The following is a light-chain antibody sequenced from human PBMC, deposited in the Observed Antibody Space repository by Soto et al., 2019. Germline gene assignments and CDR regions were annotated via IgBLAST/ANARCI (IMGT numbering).Light chain of an antibody. CDR3: SSYAGNYVYV. CDR1: SSDVGGYNC. CDR2: DVS. Sequence: QSVLTQPAAVSGSPGQSITISCTGTSSDVGGYNCVSWFQQHPDKAPKLIIYDVSERPSGVPDRFSASKSGNTASLTISGLQAEDEADYYCSSYAGNYVYVFGSGTKVTVL. J-gene: IGLJ1*01. V-gene: IGLV2-11*01.